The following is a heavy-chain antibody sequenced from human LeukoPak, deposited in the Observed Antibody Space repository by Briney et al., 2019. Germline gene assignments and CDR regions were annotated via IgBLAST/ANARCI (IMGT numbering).Heavy chain of an antibody. J-gene: IGHJ6*03. CDR2: IYTSGST. CDR3: ARGLSDRYYHYYMDV. Sequence: PSETLSLTCTVSGGSISSYYWSWIRQPAGKGLEWIGRIYTSGSTNYNPSLKSRVTMSVDTSKNQFSLKLSSMTAADTAVYYCARGLSDRYYHYYMDVWGKGTTVTVSS. V-gene: IGHV4-4*07. CDR1: GGSISSYY. D-gene: IGHD3-16*01.